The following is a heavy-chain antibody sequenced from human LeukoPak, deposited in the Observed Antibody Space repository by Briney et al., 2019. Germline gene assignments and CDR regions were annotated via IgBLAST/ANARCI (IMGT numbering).Heavy chain of an antibody. CDR2: ITSSGSTM. V-gene: IGHV3-11*04. Sequence: GGSLRLSCAASGFTFSDFYMSWIRQAPGRGLEWVSYITSSGSTMYHADSLKGRFTISRDNAKNSLYLQMNSLRAEDTAVYHCARGVLLTFDPWGQGTLVTVSS. D-gene: IGHD2-15*01. J-gene: IGHJ5*02. CDR3: ARGVLLTFDP. CDR1: GFTFSDFY.